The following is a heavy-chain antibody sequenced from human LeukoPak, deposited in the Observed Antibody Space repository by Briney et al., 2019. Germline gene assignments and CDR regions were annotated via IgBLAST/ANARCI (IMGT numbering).Heavy chain of an antibody. V-gene: IGHV3-21*01. J-gene: IGHJ3*02. CDR1: GFTFSSYS. CDR3: ATTIAAAGSDAFDI. D-gene: IGHD6-13*01. CDR2: ISSSSSYI. Sequence: TGGSLRLSCAASGFTFSSYSMNWVRQAPGKGLEWVSSISSSSSYIYHADSVKGRFTISRDNAKNSLYLQMNSPRAEDTAVYYCATTIAAAGSDAFDIWGQGTMVTVSS.